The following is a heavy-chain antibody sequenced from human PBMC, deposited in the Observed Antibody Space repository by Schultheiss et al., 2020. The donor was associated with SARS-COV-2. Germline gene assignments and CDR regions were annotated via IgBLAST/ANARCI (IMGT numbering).Heavy chain of an antibody. CDR3: ASSVTIFGVVTKSNYGMDV. Sequence: ASVKVSCKASGYTFTGYYMHWVRQAPGQGLEWMGRINPNSGGTNYAQKFQGRVTMTRDTSISTAYMELSSLRSEDTAVYYCASSVTIFGVVTKSNYGMDVWGQGTTVTVSS. D-gene: IGHD3-3*01. J-gene: IGHJ6*02. CDR1: GYTFTGYY. V-gene: IGHV1-2*06. CDR2: INPNSGGT.